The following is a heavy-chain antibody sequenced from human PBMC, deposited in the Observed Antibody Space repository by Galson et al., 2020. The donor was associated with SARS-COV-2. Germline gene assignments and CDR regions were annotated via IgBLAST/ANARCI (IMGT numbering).Heavy chain of an antibody. D-gene: IGHD2-21*02. Sequence: ETSETLSLTCAVYGGSFSGYYWSWIRQPPGKGLEWIGEINHSGSTNYNPSLKSRVTISVDTSKNQFSLKLSSVTAADTAVYYCARGMVVVTATRDYYYYYGMDVWGQGTTVAVSS. J-gene: IGHJ6*02. CDR1: GGSFSGYY. V-gene: IGHV4-34*01. CDR2: INHSGST. CDR3: ARGMVVVTATRDYYYYYGMDV.